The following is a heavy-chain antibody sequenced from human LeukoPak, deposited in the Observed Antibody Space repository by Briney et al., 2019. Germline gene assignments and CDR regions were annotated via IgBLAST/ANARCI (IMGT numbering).Heavy chain of an antibody. D-gene: IGHD2-15*01. CDR3: GSGYCGGGACYGGFH. V-gene: IGHV3-72*01. CDR1: GFSFSDHY. CDR2: SRNKAYSYTT. J-gene: IGHJ4*02. Sequence: PGRSLRLSCAASGFSFSDHYVDWVCQPPGKGLERVGRSRNKAYSYTTEYVESVKGRFSISRDDSKNSLYLQMNSLRSEDTAVYYCGSGYCGGGACYGGFHWGQGTLVTVSS.